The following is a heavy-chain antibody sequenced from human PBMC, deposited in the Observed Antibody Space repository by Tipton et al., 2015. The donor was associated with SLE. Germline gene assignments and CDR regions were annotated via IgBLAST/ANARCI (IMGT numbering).Heavy chain of an antibody. D-gene: IGHD1-26*01. CDR2: IYYSGGT. CDR1: GGSINSYY. J-gene: IGHJ4*02. Sequence: TLSLTCTVSGGSINSYYWSWIRQPPGKGLEWIGYIYYSGGTNSNPSLKSRVTISVDTSKNQLSLKLSSVTAADTAVYYCAGRWVGATLDYWGQGTLVTVSS. V-gene: IGHV4-59*08. CDR3: AGRWVGATLDY.